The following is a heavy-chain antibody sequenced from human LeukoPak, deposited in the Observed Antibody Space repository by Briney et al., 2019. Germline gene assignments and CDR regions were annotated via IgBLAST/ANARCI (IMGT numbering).Heavy chain of an antibody. Sequence: GGSLRLSCAASGFTFSSYSMNWVRQAPGKGLEWVSYISSSSTIYYADSVKGRFTISRDNAKNSVYLQMNSLRDEDTAVYYCARDPYDSSGYYSYDYWGQGTLVTVSS. J-gene: IGHJ4*02. CDR1: GFTFSSYS. CDR3: ARDPYDSSGYYSYDY. D-gene: IGHD3-22*01. CDR2: ISSSSTI. V-gene: IGHV3-48*02.